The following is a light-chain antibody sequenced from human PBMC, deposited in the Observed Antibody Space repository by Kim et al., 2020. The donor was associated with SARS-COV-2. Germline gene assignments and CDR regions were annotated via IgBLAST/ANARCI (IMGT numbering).Light chain of an antibody. CDR1: SLRFYY. Sequence: ALGRTARITCQGDSLRFYYASWYQQKPGRAPMLIVYDKNNRPSGMPARFSGSTSGSTASLTITGAQAEDEADYYCGSRDSDNHLGLFGGGTQLTVL. V-gene: IGLV3-19*01. CDR2: DKN. J-gene: IGLJ2*01. CDR3: GSRDSDNHLGL.